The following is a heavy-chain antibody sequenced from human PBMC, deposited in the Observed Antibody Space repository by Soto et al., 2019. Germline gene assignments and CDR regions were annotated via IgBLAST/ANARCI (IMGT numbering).Heavy chain of an antibody. V-gene: IGHV4-59*08. D-gene: IGHD6-6*01. Sequence: PSETLSLTCTVSGGSISSYYWGWIRQPPGKGLEWIGYIYYSGSTNYNPSLKSRVTISADTSKNQFSLKLSSVTAADTAVYYCARLRPRPYYYYYLDVWGKGTTVTVSS. CDR1: GGSISSYY. CDR3: ARLRPRPYYYYYLDV. J-gene: IGHJ6*03. CDR2: IYYSGST.